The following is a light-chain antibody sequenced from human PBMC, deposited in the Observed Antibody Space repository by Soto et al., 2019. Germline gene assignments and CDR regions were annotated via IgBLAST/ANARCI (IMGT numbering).Light chain of an antibody. J-gene: IGKJ1*01. V-gene: IGKV1-5*03. CDR2: KAS. Sequence: IHMTQSPSTLSASPPYRFIITFRASQSISNWLAWYQQKPGKAPNLLIYKASSLKSGVPSRFSGSGSGTEFTLTISSLQPDDFATYYCQQYDTYWTFGQGTKVDIK. CDR3: QQYDTYWT. CDR1: QSISNW.